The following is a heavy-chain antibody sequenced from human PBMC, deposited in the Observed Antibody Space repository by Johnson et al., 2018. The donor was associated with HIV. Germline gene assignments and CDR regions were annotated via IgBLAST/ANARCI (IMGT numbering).Heavy chain of an antibody. CDR2: INSDESST. CDR1: STNY. Sequence: STNYMHWVRQAPGKGLVWVSSINSDESSTNYAESVKGRFTISRDNAKNTLYLQMNSLRAEDTAVYYCARAGKTVTFDIWGQGTMVTVSS. D-gene: IGHD1-14*01. V-gene: IGHV3-74*01. CDR3: ARAGKTVTFDI. J-gene: IGHJ3*02.